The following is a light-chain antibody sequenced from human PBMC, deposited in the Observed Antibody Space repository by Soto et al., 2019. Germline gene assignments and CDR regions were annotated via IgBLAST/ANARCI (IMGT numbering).Light chain of an antibody. CDR1: QSVSSN. CDR3: QQYNNWTPWT. J-gene: IGKJ1*01. V-gene: IGKV3-15*01. CDR2: GAS. Sequence: EIVMTQSPATLSVSPGERATLSCRASQSVSSNLAWYQQKPGQAPRLLIYGASTRATGTPARFSGSGSGTEFTLTISSLQSEDFAVYYCQQYNNWTPWTLGQGTKVDIK.